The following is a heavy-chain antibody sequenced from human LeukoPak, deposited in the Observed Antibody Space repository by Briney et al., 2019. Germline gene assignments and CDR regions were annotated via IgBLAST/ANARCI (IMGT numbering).Heavy chain of an antibody. CDR3: ARGGRYYYDSSGYSTNYGMDV. V-gene: IGHV7-4-1*02. CDR1: GYTFTSYA. CDR2: INTNTGNP. Sequence: ASVKVSCKASGYTFTSYAMNWVRQAPGQGLEWMGWINTNTGNPTCAQGFTGRFVFSLDTSVSTAHLQISSLKAEDTAVYYCARGGRYYYDSSGYSTNYGMDVWGQGTTVTVSS. D-gene: IGHD3-22*01. J-gene: IGHJ6*02.